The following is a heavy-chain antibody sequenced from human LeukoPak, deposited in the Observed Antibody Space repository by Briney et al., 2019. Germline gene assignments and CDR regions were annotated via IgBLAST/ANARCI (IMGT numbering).Heavy chain of an antibody. V-gene: IGHV3-48*01. CDR1: GFIFSNYS. CDR2: ITRSSSII. Sequence: GGSLRLSCAASGFIFSNYSMSWVRQAPGKGLEWVSYITRSSSIIYYADSVKGRFTISRDNAKNSLYLQMNSLRAEDTAIYYCAKDNYYDSSGNFIDAFDIWGQGTMVTVSS. J-gene: IGHJ3*02. CDR3: AKDNYYDSSGNFIDAFDI. D-gene: IGHD3-22*01.